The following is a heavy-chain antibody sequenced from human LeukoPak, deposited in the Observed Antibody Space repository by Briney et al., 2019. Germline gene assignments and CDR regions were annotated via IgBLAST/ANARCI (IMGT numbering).Heavy chain of an antibody. J-gene: IGHJ4*02. D-gene: IGHD4-17*01. CDR1: GFTFSTYS. CDR2: ISTTTSAI. V-gene: IGHV3-48*01. CDR3: ARAPYGERGGSDY. Sequence: GALRLSCSASGFTFSTYSIKWGRQAPGEGLEWVSYISTTTSAIYYADSVKGRFTVSRDNAKSSLYLQMNSLRADDTAVYYCARAPYGERGGSDYWGQGTLVTVSS.